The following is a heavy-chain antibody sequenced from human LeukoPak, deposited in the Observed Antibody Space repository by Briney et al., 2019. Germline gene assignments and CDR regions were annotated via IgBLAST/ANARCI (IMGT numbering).Heavy chain of an antibody. D-gene: IGHD3-9*01. J-gene: IGHJ4*02. CDR1: GGSMNSYY. CDR3: ARHVWLQPFDY. Sequence: SETLSLTCSVSGGSMNSYYWSWIRQSPGKGLEWIGYIYYSGSTNYNPSLKSRVTISVDTPKNQFSLKLSSVTAADTAVYYCARHVWLQPFDYWGQGTLVTVSS. V-gene: IGHV4-59*08. CDR2: IYYSGST.